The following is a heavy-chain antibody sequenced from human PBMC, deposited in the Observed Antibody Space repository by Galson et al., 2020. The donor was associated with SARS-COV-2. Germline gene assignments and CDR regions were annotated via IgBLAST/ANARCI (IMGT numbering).Heavy chain of an antibody. CDR1: GGSISSNNW. Sequence: SETLSLTCVVSGGSISSNNWWSWVRQPPGKGLEWLGEIYHTGTTTDNPSRDSPLIISVDKSKNQFSLRLRSVTAADTGVYYCARDAAGGAACTGALSSWGQGTLVTVSS. J-gene: IGHJ5*02. D-gene: IGHD6-25*01. CDR3: ARDAAGGAACTGALSS. V-gene: IGHV4-4*02. CDR2: IYHTGTT.